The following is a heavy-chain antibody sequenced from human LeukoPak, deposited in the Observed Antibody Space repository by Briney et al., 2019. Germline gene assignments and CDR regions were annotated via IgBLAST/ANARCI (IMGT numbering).Heavy chain of an antibody. D-gene: IGHD6-19*01. CDR1: GGSISRYY. V-gene: IGHV4-4*07. CDR2: IYSSGIT. CDR3: ARAKEMYSSGWPYYYYMDV. Sequence: SETPSLTCTVSGGSISRYYWSWIRQPAGKRLEWIGRIYSSGITNYNPSLKSRVTMSVDTSQNQFSLKLTSVTAADTAVYYCARAKEMYSSGWPYYYYMDVWGKGTTVTISS. J-gene: IGHJ6*03.